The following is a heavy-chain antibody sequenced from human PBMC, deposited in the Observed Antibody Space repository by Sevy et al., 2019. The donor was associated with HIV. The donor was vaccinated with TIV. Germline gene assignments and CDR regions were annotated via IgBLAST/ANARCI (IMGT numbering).Heavy chain of an antibody. J-gene: IGHJ5*02. D-gene: IGHD3-22*01. CDR1: GFNFSPYA. Sequence: GGSLRLSCAASGFNFSPYAMHWVRQGPGKGLEWVATVSSDGTTRSYVDSIKGRFSLSRDNSKNTLYLQMNNLTPEDTAGYYCAKEGYYYDSRSSDWFDPWGPGALVTVSS. CDR3: AKEGYYYDSRSSDWFDP. V-gene: IGHV3-30*18. CDR2: VSSDGTTR.